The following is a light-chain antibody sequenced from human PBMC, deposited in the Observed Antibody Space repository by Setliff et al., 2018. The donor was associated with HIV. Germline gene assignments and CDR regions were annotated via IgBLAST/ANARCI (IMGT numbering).Light chain of an antibody. CDR3: SSYTGSRNYV. J-gene: IGLJ1*01. CDR1: SSDVGGYNY. CDR2: DVS. Sequence: QSVLTQPASVSGSPGQSITISRTGTSSDVGGYNYVSWYQQHPGKAPKLMIYDVSDRPSGVSNRFSGSKSDNTASLTISGLQAEDEGDYYCSSYTGSRNYVFGTGTK. V-gene: IGLV2-14*03.